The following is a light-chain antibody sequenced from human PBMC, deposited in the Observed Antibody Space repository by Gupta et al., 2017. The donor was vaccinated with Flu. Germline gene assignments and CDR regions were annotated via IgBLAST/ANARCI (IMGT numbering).Light chain of an antibody. CDR2: RNN. CDR1: SSNIGSNY. J-gene: IGLJ3*02. V-gene: IGLV1-47*01. Sequence: QCVLTPPPSASGTPGHRVTISRSGRSSNIGSNYVYWYQHLPGTAPKLLIYRNNKRPSGVPHRFSGSKSGTTASLAISGLQSEDEADYYCGACDDSLSGRVFGGGTKLTVL. CDR3: GACDDSLSGRV.